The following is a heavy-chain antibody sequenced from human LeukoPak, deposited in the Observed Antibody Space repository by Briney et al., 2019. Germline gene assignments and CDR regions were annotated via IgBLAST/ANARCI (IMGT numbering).Heavy chain of an antibody. J-gene: IGHJ4*02. Sequence: GSLSLSCAASGLTFSVDGMHWVRQAPGKGLEWVSAITGNGGSTYYADSVKGRFTISRDNSKSTLYLQMNRLRAEDTAIYYCAKRSCSGTTCYPLDYWGQGTLVTVSS. CDR1: GLTFSVDG. D-gene: IGHD6-19*01. CDR3: AKRSCSGTTCYPLDY. CDR2: ITGNGGST. V-gene: IGHV3-23*01.